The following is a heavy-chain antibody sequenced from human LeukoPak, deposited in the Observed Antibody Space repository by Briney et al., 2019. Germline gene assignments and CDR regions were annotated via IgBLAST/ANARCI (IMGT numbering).Heavy chain of an antibody. D-gene: IGHD3-10*01. CDR2: INPNNGRT. CDR3: ARDPSVLYYVDY. CDR1: GYTFTDYY. Sequence: ASVKVSCKAPGYTFTDYYLHWVRQAPGQGFEWMGWINPNNGRTNYAHKFQDRFTMTRDTSISTVYMELSRLRSDDTAVYYCARDPSVLYYVDYWGQGTLVTVSS. J-gene: IGHJ4*02. V-gene: IGHV1-2*02.